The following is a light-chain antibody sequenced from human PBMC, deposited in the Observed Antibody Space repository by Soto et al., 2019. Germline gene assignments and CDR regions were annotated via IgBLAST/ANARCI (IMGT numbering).Light chain of an antibody. V-gene: IGKV1-6*01. J-gene: IGKJ1*01. CDR2: AAS. CDR1: QGIRNE. Sequence: AIQMTQSPSSLSASVGDRVTITCRASQGIRNELGWFQQKPGKAPKLLIYAASNLQGGVPSRFSGSGSGTDFTLTISSLHPEDFAPHYGLQDFSYPWTFGQGTKVEIK. CDR3: LQDFSYPWT.